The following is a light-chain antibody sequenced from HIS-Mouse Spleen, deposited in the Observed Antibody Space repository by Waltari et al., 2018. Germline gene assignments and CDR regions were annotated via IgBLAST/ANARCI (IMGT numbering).Light chain of an antibody. V-gene: IGKV3-15*01. Sequence: EIVMTQSPATLSVSPGERATLSCRASQSVSSNLAWYQQKPGQAPRLLIYGASTRATGIQARVSGSGSGTEFTLTISSMQSEDFAVYYCQQYNNWPWTFGQGTKVEIK. CDR3: QQYNNWPWT. J-gene: IGKJ1*01. CDR2: GAS. CDR1: QSVSSN.